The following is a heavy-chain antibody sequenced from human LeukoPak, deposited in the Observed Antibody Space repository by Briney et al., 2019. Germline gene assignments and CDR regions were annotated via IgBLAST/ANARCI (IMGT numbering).Heavy chain of an antibody. CDR2: IRPMNSDV. J-gene: IGHJ4*02. D-gene: IGHD4-23*01. CDR3: ASRPFETTVVPWDFY. CDR1: GYPFTTYW. Sequence: GESLKISCKASGYPFTTYWVAWVRQLPGKGLEWMGIIRPMNSDVRYSPSFQGQVTISADRSINTAYLQWSSLTASDTAMYYCASRPFETTVVPWDFYWGQGTQVTVSS. V-gene: IGHV5-51*01.